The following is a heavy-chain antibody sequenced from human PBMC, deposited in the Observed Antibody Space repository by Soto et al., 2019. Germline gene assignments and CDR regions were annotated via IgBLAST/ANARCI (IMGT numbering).Heavy chain of an antibody. CDR1: GYTLTELS. J-gene: IGHJ4*02. CDR3: VFTRDVWGSYRSDY. V-gene: IGHV1-24*01. CDR2: FDPEDGET. D-gene: IGHD3-16*02. Sequence: VASVKVSCKVSGYTLTELSMHWVRQAPGKGLEWMGGFDPEDGETIYAQKFQGRVTMTEDTSTDTAYMELSSLRSEDTAVYYCVFTRDVWGSYRSDYWGQGTLVTVSS.